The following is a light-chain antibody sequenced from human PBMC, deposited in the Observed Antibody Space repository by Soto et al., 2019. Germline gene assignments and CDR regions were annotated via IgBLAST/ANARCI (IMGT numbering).Light chain of an antibody. CDR2: EVS. J-gene: IGLJ1*01. V-gene: IGLV2-14*01. Sequence: QSALTQPASVSGAPGQSITISCTGTSSYVGTYNYVSWYQHHPGKAPKLIIYEVSNRPSGVSNRFSGSKSGSTASLTISGLQAEDEADYHCTSYTRDTALVFGTGTKVTVL. CDR1: SSYVGTYNY. CDR3: TSYTRDTALV.